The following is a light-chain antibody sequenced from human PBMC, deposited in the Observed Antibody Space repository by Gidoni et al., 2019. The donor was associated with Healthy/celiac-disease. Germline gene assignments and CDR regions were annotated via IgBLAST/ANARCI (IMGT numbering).Light chain of an antibody. CDR3: SSYTSSSTLWV. CDR1: SSDVGGYNY. CDR2: DVS. Sequence: QSALPQPASVSGSPGQSITISCTGTSSDVGGYNYVSWYQQHPGKAPKLMIYDVSNRPSGVSNRFSGSKSGNTASLTISGLQAEDDADYYCSSYTSSSTLWVFGGGTKLTVL. J-gene: IGLJ3*02. V-gene: IGLV2-14*01.